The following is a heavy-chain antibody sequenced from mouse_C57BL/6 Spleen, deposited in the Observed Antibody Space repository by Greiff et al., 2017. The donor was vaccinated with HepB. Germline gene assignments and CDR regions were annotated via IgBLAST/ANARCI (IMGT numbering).Heavy chain of an antibody. D-gene: IGHD5-1*01. Sequence: EVQLQESGAELVKPGASVKLSCTASGFNIKDYYMHWVKQRTEQGLEWIGRIDPANGNTKYAPKFQGKATITADTSSNTAYLQLSSLTSEDTAIYYCTTWVPRFAYWGQGTLVTVSA. V-gene: IGHV14-3*01. CDR2: IDPANGNT. CDR1: GFNIKDYY. J-gene: IGHJ3*01. CDR3: TTWVPRFAY.